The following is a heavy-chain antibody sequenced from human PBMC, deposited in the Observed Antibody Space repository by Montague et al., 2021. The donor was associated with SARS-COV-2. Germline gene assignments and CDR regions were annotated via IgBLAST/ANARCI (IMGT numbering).Heavy chain of an antibody. CDR1: GGSINNYY. J-gene: IGHJ3*02. CDR2: IHYTGSA. V-gene: IGHV4-59*08. D-gene: IGHD6-19*01. CDR3: ARHLAVGTSGFDI. Sequence: SXTLSLTCTVSGGSINNYYWSWIRQPPEKGPEWIAFIHYTGSANYNPSLKSRATISVDPYKNQCSLKLTSVTAADAALYYCARHLAVGTSGFDIWGQGTMVTVSS.